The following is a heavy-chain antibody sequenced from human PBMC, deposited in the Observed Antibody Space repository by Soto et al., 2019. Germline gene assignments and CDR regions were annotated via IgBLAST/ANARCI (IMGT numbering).Heavy chain of an antibody. CDR3: AHSRIAVAGHGGYFDY. Sequence: SGPTLVKPTQTLTLTCTFSGFSLSTSGVGVGWIRQPPGKALEWLALIYWNDDKRYSPSLKSRLTITKDTSKNQVVLTMTNMSPVDTATYYCAHSRIAVAGHGGYFDYWGQGPLVTVSS. J-gene: IGHJ4*02. CDR1: GFSLSTSGVG. CDR2: IYWNDDK. D-gene: IGHD6-19*01. V-gene: IGHV2-5*01.